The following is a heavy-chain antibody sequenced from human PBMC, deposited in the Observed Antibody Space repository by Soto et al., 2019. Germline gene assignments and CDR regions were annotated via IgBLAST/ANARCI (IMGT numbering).Heavy chain of an antibody. J-gene: IGHJ5*02. CDR2: ISAYNGNT. CDR3: ARDRLVDYYDSSGYWAQDWFDP. V-gene: IGHV1-18*01. D-gene: IGHD3-22*01. Sequence: QVQLVQSGAEVKKPGASVKVSCKASGYTFTSYGISWVRQAPGQGLEWMGWISAYNGNTNYAQKLQGRVTMTTDTSTSTAYIELRSLRSDDTAVYYCARDRLVDYYDSSGYWAQDWFDPWGQGTLVTVSS. CDR1: GYTFTSYG.